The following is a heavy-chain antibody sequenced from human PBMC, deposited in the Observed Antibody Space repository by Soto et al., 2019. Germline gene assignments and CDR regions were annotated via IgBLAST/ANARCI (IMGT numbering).Heavy chain of an antibody. Sequence: QITLKESGPTLVKPTQTLTLTCTFSGFSLSTTGVGVGWIRQPPGKALEWLGLIYWHDDKRYSPSLKSRLTITKDTSENQVVLTMTNMDPVDTATYYCAHRGGAAVGLYYFDYWGQGTLVTVSS. J-gene: IGHJ4*02. CDR3: AHRGGAAVGLYYFDY. CDR1: GFSLSTTGVG. D-gene: IGHD6-13*01. V-gene: IGHV2-5*01. CDR2: IYWHDDK.